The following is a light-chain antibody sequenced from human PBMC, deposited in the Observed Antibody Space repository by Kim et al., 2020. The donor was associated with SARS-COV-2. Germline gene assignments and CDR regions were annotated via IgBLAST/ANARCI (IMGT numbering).Light chain of an antibody. CDR1: QSISSY. Sequence: DIQTTQSPSSLSASVGDRVTITCRASQSISSYLNWYQQKPGKAPKLLIYAASSLQSGVPSRFSGSGSGTDFTLTISSLQPEDFATYYCQQSNSTPITFGPGTKVEIK. CDR2: AAS. J-gene: IGKJ3*01. CDR3: QQSNSTPIT. V-gene: IGKV1-39*01.